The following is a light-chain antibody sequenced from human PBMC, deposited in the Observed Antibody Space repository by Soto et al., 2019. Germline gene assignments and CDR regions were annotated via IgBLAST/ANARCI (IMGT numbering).Light chain of an antibody. CDR3: SSYTSTTTRV. CDR1: SSDVGGYKY. J-gene: IGLJ2*01. Sequence: QSALTQPASVSGSPGQSITMSCTGTSSDVGGYKYVSWYQQHPGKAPKLMIYEVSNRPSGVSNRFSGSKSGNTASLTISGLQAEDEADDYCSSYTSTTTRVFGGGTKLTVL. V-gene: IGLV2-14*01. CDR2: EVS.